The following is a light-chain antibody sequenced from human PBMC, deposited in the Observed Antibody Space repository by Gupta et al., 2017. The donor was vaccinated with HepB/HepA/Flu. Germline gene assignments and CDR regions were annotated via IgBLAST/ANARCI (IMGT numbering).Light chain of an antibody. J-gene: IGLJ1*01. CDR3: AAWDDSLNGYV. CDR2: SNN. Sequence: QSVLTQPPSASGTPGQRVTISCSGSSSNIGSNTVNWYQQLPGTAPKRLIFSNNQRPSGVPDRFSGSKSGTYASLAISGLQSEDEADDYCAAWDDSLNGYVFGTGTKVTVL. V-gene: IGLV1-44*01. CDR1: SSNIGSNT.